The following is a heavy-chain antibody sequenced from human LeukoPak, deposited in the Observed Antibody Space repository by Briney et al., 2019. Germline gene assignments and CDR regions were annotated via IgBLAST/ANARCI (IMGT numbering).Heavy chain of an antibody. V-gene: IGHV3-7*01. J-gene: IGHJ4*02. CDR3: ARDGSVVAAPGDY. CDR1: GFTFSSYW. CDR2: IKQDGSEK. Sequence: GGSLRLSCAASGFTFSSYWMSWVRQPPGKGLEWVANIKQDGSEKYYVDSVKGRFTISRDNAKNSLYLQMNSLRAEDTAVYYCARDGSVVAAPGDYWGQGTLVTVSS. D-gene: IGHD2-15*01.